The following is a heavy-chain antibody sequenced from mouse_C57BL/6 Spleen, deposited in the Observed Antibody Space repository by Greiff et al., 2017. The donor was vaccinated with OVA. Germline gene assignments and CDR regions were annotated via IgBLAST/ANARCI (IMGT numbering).Heavy chain of an antibody. D-gene: IGHD1-1*01. CDR2: IDPEDGDT. Sequence: VQLKESGAELVRPGASVKLSCTASGFNIKDYYMHWVKQRPEQGLEWIGRIDPEDGDTEYAPQFPGKATMPADTSSNTAYLPLRSLPSADTAVFYSTTRPPDGYGSRYRDIEYWGQGTTLTGSA. V-gene: IGHV14-1*01. CDR3: TTRPPDGYGSRYRDIEY. CDR1: GFNIKDYY. J-gene: IGHJ2*01.